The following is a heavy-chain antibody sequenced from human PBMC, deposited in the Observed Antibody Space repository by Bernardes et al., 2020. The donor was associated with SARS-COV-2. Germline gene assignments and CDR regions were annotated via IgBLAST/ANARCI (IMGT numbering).Heavy chain of an antibody. D-gene: IGHD3-10*01. J-gene: IGHJ3*02. CDR2: IYYSGDT. V-gene: IGHV4-59*02. CDR3: ARGITMIRVSDAFDI. CDR1: GGSVSNYY. Sequence: ETLSLTCSVSGGSVSNYYWSWIRQPPGMALEWIGCIYYSGDTNYIPSLKSRVTISIDTSMNQFSLKLTSVTAADTAVYYCARGITMIRVSDAFDIWGQGIMVTVSS.